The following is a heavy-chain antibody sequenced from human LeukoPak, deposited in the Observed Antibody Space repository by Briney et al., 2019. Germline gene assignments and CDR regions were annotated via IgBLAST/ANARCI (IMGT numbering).Heavy chain of an antibody. J-gene: IGHJ6*03. CDR1: GFTFSSYS. CDR3: ASLMNYYYMDV. Sequence: GGSLRLSCAASGFTFSSYSMNWVRQAPGKGLEWVSYISSSSSTIYYADSVKGRFTISRDNAKNSLYLQMNSLRAEDTAVYYCASLMNYYYMDVWGKGTTVTISS. CDR2: ISSSSSTI. V-gene: IGHV3-48*01.